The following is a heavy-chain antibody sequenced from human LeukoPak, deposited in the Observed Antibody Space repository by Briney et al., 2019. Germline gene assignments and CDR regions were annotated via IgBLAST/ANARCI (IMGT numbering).Heavy chain of an antibody. V-gene: IGHV3-48*01. Sequence: GGSLRLSCAASGFTFSSYSMNWVRQAPGKGLEWVSYISSSSSTIYYADSVKGRFTISRDNAKNTLYLQMNSLRAEDTAVYYCAREAHDYGDFEGDYWGQGTLVTVSS. J-gene: IGHJ4*02. CDR1: GFTFSSYS. CDR3: AREAHDYGDFEGDY. D-gene: IGHD4-17*01. CDR2: ISSSSSTI.